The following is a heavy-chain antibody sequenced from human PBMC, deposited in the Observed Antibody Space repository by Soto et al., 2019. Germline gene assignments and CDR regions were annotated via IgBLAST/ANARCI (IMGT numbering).Heavy chain of an antibody. V-gene: IGHV4-31*03. CDR2: INYSGAT. D-gene: IGHD5-18*01. CDR1: GGSINSDGYY. CDR3: ARESYSFGRAFDI. J-gene: IGHJ4*01. Sequence: QVHPQESGPGLVKPSQTLSLTCTVSGGSINSDGYYWSWIRQHPEKGLEWIGYINYSGATYYNPSLKSRLTISADTSKNQFSLQLTSVIAADTALYYCARESYSFGRAFDIWGHGTLVTVSS.